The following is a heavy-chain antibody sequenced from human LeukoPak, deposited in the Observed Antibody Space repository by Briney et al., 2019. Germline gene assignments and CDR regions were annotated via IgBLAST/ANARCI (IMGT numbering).Heavy chain of an antibody. CDR3: ARDGSSGSFDY. J-gene: IGHJ4*02. V-gene: IGHV1-69*05. D-gene: IGHD6-19*01. Sequence: SSVNVSCKASGGTFSSYAISWVRQSPGQGLEWMGRIIAIFGTANYAQKFQARVTITTSESTSTAYMELSSLRSEDTAVYYCARDGSSGSFDYWGQGTLVTVSS. CDR2: IIAIFGTA. CDR1: GGTFSSYA.